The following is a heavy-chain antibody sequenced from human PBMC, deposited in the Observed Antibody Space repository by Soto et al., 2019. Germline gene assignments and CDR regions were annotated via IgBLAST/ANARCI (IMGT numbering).Heavy chain of an antibody. CDR1: GVTFSHYP. CDR2: ISYDGSDK. V-gene: IGHV3-30-3*01. CDR3: ARQLGSREVPAAIGAFDI. D-gene: IGHD2-2*01. J-gene: IGHJ3*02. Sequence: ESGRDMVQPGRSLRLSCAASGVTFSHYPLHWVRQAPGTGLEWVAAISYDGSDKYYAESLKGRFTISRDNPRHTLYLQLASVTPDDTAVYYCARQLGSREVPAAIGAFDIWGPGTMVTVAS.